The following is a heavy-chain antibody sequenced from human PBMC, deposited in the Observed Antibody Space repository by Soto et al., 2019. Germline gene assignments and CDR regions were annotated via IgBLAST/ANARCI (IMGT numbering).Heavy chain of an antibody. CDR3: ARGGWKLLRWAFDI. CDR2: IWYDGSNK. J-gene: IGHJ3*02. V-gene: IGHV3-33*08. D-gene: IGHD1-26*01. CDR1: GFTFSSYA. Sequence: VQLLESGGGLVQPGGSLRLSCAASGFTFSSYAMSWVRQAPGKGLEWVAVIWYDGSNKYYADSVKGRFTISRDNSKNTLYLQMNSLRAEDTAVYYCARGGWKLLRWAFDIWGQGTMVTVSS.